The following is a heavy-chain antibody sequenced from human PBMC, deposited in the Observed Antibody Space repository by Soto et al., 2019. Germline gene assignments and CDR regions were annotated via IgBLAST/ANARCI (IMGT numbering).Heavy chain of an antibody. CDR2: RYHSGGA. V-gene: IGHV4-4*02. J-gene: IGHJ4*02. CDR3: ATGNVDSMLEY. Sequence: SETLSLTFVVSYGSISSSDWWTRVSQPPGKGLEWIGKRYHSGGADYSPSLKSRVTIYADSSKNHFSLRLTGVTAADTAVYYCATGNVDSMLEYWGQGTQVTVSS. CDR1: YGSISSSDW. D-gene: IGHD3-3*01.